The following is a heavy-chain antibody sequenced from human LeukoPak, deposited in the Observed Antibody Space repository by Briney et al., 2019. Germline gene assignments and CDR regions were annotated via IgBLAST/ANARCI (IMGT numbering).Heavy chain of an antibody. J-gene: IGHJ3*01. D-gene: IGHD2-2*01. V-gene: IGHV4-39*01. CDR1: GGSISSSSYY. CDR3: ARGDIVVVSAAIFV. CDR2: IYDSGST. Sequence: SGTLSLTCTVSGGSISSSSYYWGGIRQPPGKGREWFGGIYDSGSTYSNPALKSRVIISVDTSKNQFSLKLSSVAAADTAVYYCARGDIVVVSAAIFVWGQGTMVTVSS.